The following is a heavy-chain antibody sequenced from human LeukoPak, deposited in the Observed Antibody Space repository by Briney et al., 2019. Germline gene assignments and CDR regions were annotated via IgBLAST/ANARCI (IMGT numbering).Heavy chain of an antibody. Sequence: GGSLRLSCAASGFTFSGYGMHWVRQPPGRGLEWVAIIWHDGTDKYYADSVKGRFTVSRDNSRNTLYLQMSSLRVEDTAVYYCARDFSSGWADYWGQGTLVTVSS. CDR3: ARDFSSGWADY. CDR2: IWHDGTDK. V-gene: IGHV3-33*01. D-gene: IGHD6-19*01. CDR1: GFTFSGYG. J-gene: IGHJ4*02.